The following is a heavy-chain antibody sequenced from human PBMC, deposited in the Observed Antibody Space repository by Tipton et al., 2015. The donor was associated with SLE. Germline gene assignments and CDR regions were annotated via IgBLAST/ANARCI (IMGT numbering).Heavy chain of an antibody. Sequence: TLSLTCTVSGDSISRDYSSWIRQPPGGGLEWVAYIYSGGSTNFNPLLKSRLSISLDSAKSQVSLNLTSVTAADTAVYYCTRGGRGDGANPFDPWGQGTLVTASS. D-gene: IGHD4/OR15-4a*01. V-gene: IGHV4-59*01. CDR3: TRGGRGDGANPFDP. CDR1: GDSISRDY. J-gene: IGHJ5*02. CDR2: IYSGGST.